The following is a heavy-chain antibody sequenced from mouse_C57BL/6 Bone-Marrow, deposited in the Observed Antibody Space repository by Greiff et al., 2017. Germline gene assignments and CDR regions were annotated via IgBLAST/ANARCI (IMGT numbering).Heavy chain of an antibody. J-gene: IGHJ2*01. D-gene: IGHD2-3*01. V-gene: IGHV1-54*01. CDR1: GYAFTNYL. CDR2: INPGSGGT. Sequence: VKLMESGAELVRPGTSVKVSCKASGYAFTNYLIEWVKQRPGQGLEWIGVINPGSGGTNYNEKFKGKATLTADKSSSTAYMQLSSLTSEDSAVYFCARGGYYPYYFDYWGQGTTLTVSS. CDR3: ARGGYYPYYFDY.